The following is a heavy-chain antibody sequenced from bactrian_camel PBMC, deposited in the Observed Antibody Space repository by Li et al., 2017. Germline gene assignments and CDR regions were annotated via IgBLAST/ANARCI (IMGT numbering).Heavy chain of an antibody. CDR2: IDSDGNS. CDR1: GYTNNYYC. D-gene: IGHD2*01. V-gene: IGHV3S53*01. Sequence: HVQLVESGGGSVQAGGSLRLSCAVSGYTNNYYCLGWFRQDPGKEREGVAAIDSDGNSRYADSVKGRFTISKDNAKNTLYLQMDRLKSEDTAMYYCAADISPGTICSAATQILAFQYRGQGTQVTVS. J-gene: IGHJ4*01. CDR3: AADISPGTICSAATQILAFQY.